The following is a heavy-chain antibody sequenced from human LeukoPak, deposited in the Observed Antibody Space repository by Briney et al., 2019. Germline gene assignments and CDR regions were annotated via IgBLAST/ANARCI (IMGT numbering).Heavy chain of an antibody. CDR2: ISSSGSTI. CDR1: GFTFSSYN. Sequence: GGSLRLSCAASGFTFSSYNMNWVRQAPGKGLEWVSDISSSGSTIYFADSVKGRFTISRDNAKNSLYLQMNSLRDEDTAVYYCARLEYYYVSGNYYKLFDYWGQGTLVTVCS. CDR3: ARLEYYYVSGNYYKLFDY. D-gene: IGHD3-10*01. V-gene: IGHV3-48*02. J-gene: IGHJ4*02.